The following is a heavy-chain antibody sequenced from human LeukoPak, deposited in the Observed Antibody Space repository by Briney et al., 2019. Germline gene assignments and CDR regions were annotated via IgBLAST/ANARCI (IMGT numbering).Heavy chain of an antibody. D-gene: IGHD3-10*01. CDR2: INHSGST. V-gene: IGHV4-34*01. J-gene: IGHJ5*02. CDR1: GGSFSGYY. CDR3: ARFRSSNWFDP. Sequence: SETLSLTCAVYGGSFSGYYWSWIRQPPGKGLEWTGEINHSGSTNYNPSLKSRVTISVDTSKNQFSLKLSSVTAADTAVYYCARFRSSNWFDPWGQGTLVTVSS.